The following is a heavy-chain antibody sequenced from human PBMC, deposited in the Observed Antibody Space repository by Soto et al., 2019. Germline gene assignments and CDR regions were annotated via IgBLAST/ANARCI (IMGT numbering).Heavy chain of an antibody. J-gene: IGHJ4*02. V-gene: IGHV1-3*01. CDR1: GYTFTSYA. D-gene: IGHD6-13*01. Sequence: QVQLVQSGAEVKKPGASVKVSCKASGYTFTSYAMHWVRQAPGQRLEWMVWINAGNGNTKYSQKFQGRVTITSDASASTAYMELSSLRSEDTAVYYCARAPSWYNFAYWGQGTLVTVSS. CDR3: ARAPSWYNFAY. CDR2: INAGNGNT.